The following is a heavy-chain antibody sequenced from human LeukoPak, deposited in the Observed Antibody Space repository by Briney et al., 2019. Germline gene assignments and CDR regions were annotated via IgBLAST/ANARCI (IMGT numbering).Heavy chain of an antibody. V-gene: IGHV4-4*09. CDR2: IYNGGNT. Sequence: SETLSLTCTVSGVSINTYYASWIRQAPGKGLEFIGFIYNGGNTNYDPSLKSRATISVDTSNNQFSLRLTSVTAADTAMYYCAAGPWELDFWGQGTLVTVSS. CDR3: AAGPWELDF. D-gene: IGHD1-26*01. CDR1: GVSINTYY. J-gene: IGHJ4*02.